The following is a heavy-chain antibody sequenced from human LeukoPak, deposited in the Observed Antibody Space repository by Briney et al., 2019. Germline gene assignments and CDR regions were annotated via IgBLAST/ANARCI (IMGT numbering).Heavy chain of an antibody. D-gene: IGHD6-13*01. CDR1: GGSFSGYY. CDR3: AEGVAAAGREYGMDV. J-gene: IGHJ6*02. V-gene: IGHV4-34*01. CDR2: INHSGST. Sequence: SETLSLTCAVYGGSFSGYYWSWIRQPPEKGLEWIGEINHSGSTNYNPSLKSRVTISVDTSKNQFSLKLSSVTAADTAVYYCAEGVAAAGREYGMDVWGQGTTVTVSS.